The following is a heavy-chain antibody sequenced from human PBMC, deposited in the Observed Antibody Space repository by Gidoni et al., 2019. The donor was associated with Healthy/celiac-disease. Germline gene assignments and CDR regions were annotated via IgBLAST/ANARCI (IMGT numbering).Heavy chain of an antibody. CDR2: IWYDGSNK. Sequence: VQLVASGGGVVQPGRSLRPSCAASVFTFSSYGFHWVRQAPGKGLAWVEFIWYDGSNKSFADSVKGRFTISRDNSKNTLYLQMNSLRAEDTAVYYCAKDRFLEWLPGYYYYGMDVWGQGTTVTVSS. V-gene: IGHV3-33*06. CDR1: VFTFSSYG. J-gene: IGHJ6*02. D-gene: IGHD3-3*01. CDR3: AKDRFLEWLPGYYYYGMDV.